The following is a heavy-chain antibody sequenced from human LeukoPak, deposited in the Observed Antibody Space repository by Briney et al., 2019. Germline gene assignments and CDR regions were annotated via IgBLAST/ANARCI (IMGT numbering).Heavy chain of an antibody. V-gene: IGHV4-59*12. CDR1: GFTFSSYS. CDR3: ASVRGYSSGWYGSGFDP. J-gene: IGHJ5*02. D-gene: IGHD6-19*01. CDR2: IYYSGST. Sequence: GSLRLSCAASGFTFSSYSMNWVRQAPGKGPEWIGSIYYSGSTNYNPSLKSRVTISLDTSKNQFSLKLSSVTAADTAVYYCASVRGYSSGWYGSGFDPWGQGTLVTVST.